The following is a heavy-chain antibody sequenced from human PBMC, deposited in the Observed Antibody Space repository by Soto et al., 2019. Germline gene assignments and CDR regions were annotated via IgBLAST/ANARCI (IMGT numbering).Heavy chain of an antibody. J-gene: IGHJ4*02. CDR3: ARGVFHGDYIWYYFDY. CDR1: GGTFSSYA. V-gene: IGHV1-69*13. CDR2: IIPIFGTA. D-gene: IGHD4-17*01. Sequence: EASVKVSCKASGGTFSSYAISWVRHAPGQGLEWMGGIIPIFGTANYAQKFQGRVTITADESTSTAYMELSSLRSEDTAVYYCARGVFHGDYIWYYFDYWGQGTLVTVSS.